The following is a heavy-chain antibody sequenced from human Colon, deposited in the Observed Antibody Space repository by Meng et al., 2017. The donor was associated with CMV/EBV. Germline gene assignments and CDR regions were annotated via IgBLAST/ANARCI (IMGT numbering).Heavy chain of an antibody. V-gene: IGHV1-2*02. D-gene: IGHD6-13*01. CDR2: IYPQDGGT. J-gene: IGHJ4*02. Sequence: QGQRVQSGTEVKKPGAYVKVSCKTSGYTFTANHLHWVRQAPGQGLEWMGWIYPQDGGTYFAQKFQDRVTLTRDTSITTAYMELSGLTSDDTAIYYCVRESWYFDFWGEGTLVTVSS. CDR3: VRESWYFDF. CDR1: GYTFTANH.